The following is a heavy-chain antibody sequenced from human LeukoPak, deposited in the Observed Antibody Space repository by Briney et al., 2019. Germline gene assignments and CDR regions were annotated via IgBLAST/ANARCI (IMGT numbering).Heavy chain of an antibody. CDR2: IWSDGSQK. V-gene: IGHV3-33*07. J-gene: IGHJ1*01. CDR1: GFSFKNHG. D-gene: IGHD3-9*01. CDR3: ARDLSYGSLDC. Sequence: GGSVRLSCAASGFSFKNHGFYWVRQAPGKGLEWVAIIWSDGSQKYYADSVKGRFTISRDNSQNTVYLQMNSLRAEDTAMYYCARDLSYGSLDCRGQGRLVSVSS.